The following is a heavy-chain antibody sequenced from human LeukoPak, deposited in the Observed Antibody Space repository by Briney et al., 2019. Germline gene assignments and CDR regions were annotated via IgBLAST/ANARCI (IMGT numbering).Heavy chain of an antibody. V-gene: IGHV1-69*04. Sequence: SVKVSCKASGGTFSSYAISWVRQAPGQGLEWMGRIIPILGIANYAQKFQGRVTITGDKSTSTAYMELSSLRSEDTAVYYCARVWGVTWTDVYYYSGMDVWGQGTPVTVSS. J-gene: IGHJ6*02. CDR1: GGTFSSYA. CDR2: IIPILGIA. D-gene: IGHD1-1*01. CDR3: ARVWGVTWTDVYYYSGMDV.